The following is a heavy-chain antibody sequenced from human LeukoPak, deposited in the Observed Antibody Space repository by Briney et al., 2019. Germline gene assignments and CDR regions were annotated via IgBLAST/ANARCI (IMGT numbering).Heavy chain of an antibody. V-gene: IGHV4-39*07. J-gene: IGHJ3*02. CDR3: ARDRSSLKYYYDSSVYNNAFDI. D-gene: IGHD3-22*01. CDR1: GGSISSNSYY. CDR2: IYYSGST. Sequence: PSETLSLTCTVSGGSISSNSYYWGWIRQPPGKGLEWIGSIYYSGSTYYNPSLKSRVTISADTSKNEFSLKLTSVTAADTAVYYCARDRSSLKYYYDSSVYNNAFDIWGQGAKVTVSS.